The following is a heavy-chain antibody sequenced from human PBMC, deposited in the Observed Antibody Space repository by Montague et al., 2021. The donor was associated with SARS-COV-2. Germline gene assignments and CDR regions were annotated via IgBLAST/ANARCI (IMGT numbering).Heavy chain of an antibody. V-gene: IGHV4-59*12. CDR3: ARVRAVPAAMRLFSLGRRYSGMDV. CDR1: GGSISSYY. J-gene: IGHJ6*02. Sequence: SETLSLTCTVSGGSISSYYWSWIRQPPGKGLEWIGYIYYSGSTNYDPSLKSRVTISVDTSKNQFSLKLSSVTAADTAVYYCARVRAVPAAMRLFSLGRRYSGMDVWGQGTTVTVSS. D-gene: IGHD2-2*01. CDR2: IYYSGST.